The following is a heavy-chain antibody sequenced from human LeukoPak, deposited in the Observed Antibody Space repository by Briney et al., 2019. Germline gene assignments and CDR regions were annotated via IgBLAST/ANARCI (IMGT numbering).Heavy chain of an antibody. CDR2: VSSSSSYI. CDR3: ARDRGFGELLST. V-gene: IGHV3-21*01. J-gene: IGHJ5*02. CDR1: GFTFSSYS. D-gene: IGHD3-10*01. Sequence: PGGSLRLSCAASGFTFSSYSMNWVRQAPGKGLEWVSSVSSSSSYIYYADSVKGRFTISRDNAKNSLYLQMNSLRAEDTAVYYCARDRGFGELLSTWGQGTLVTVSS.